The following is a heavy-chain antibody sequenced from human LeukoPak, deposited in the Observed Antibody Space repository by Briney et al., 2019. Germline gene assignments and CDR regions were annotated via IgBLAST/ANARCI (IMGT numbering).Heavy chain of an antibody. D-gene: IGHD1-26*01. J-gene: IGHJ4*02. CDR3: AREGNIVGASFDY. V-gene: IGHV1-2*02. Sequence: ASVKVSCKASGYTFTIYYIHWVRQAPGQGLEWMGSIYPNSGGANFAQNFQGRVTLTRDTSSSTAYLELTRLRSDDTAVYYCAREGNIVGASFDYWGQGTLVTVSS. CDR2: IYPNSGGA. CDR1: GYTFTIYY.